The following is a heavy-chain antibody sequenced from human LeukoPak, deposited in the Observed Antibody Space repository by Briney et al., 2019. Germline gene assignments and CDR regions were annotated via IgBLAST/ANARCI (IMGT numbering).Heavy chain of an antibody. Sequence: GGSLRLSCTASGFTFNSYWMQWFRQDPGKGLVWVSCISTDGSTTRYANSVKGRFTISRDDAKSTLYLQMNSLRAEDTAVYYCARDYARAVEYWGQGTLATVSS. CDR3: ARDYARAVEY. J-gene: IGHJ4*02. CDR2: ISTDGSTT. V-gene: IGHV3-74*01. CDR1: GFTFNSYW. D-gene: IGHD2-2*01.